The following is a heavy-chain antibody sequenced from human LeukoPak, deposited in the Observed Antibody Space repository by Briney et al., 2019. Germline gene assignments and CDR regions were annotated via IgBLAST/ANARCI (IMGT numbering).Heavy chain of an antibody. Sequence: GGSLRLSCAASGFTFSSYPMSWVRQAPGKGLQWVSAISNGGGSAYYADSVKGRITISRDNSKSTLYLQMNSLRAEDTAVYYCARHRYDSSGYTYWGQGTLVTVSS. CDR1: GFTFSSYP. J-gene: IGHJ4*02. D-gene: IGHD3-22*01. CDR3: ARHRYDSSGYTY. CDR2: ISNGGGSA. V-gene: IGHV3-23*01.